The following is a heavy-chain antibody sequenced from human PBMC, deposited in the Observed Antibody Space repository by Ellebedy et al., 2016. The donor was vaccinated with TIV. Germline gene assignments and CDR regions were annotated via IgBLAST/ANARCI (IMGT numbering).Heavy chain of an antibody. Sequence: AASVKVSCKASGGTFSSYGINWLRQAPGQGLEWMGGIFPIFGTANYARKFQGRVTITADESTSTAYMDLSSLRYEDTAVYYCARGGSGGSYYFDHWGQGTLVTVSS. CDR3: ARGGSGGSYYFDH. J-gene: IGHJ4*02. CDR2: IFPIFGTA. V-gene: IGHV1-69*13. CDR1: GGTFSSYG. D-gene: IGHD1-26*01.